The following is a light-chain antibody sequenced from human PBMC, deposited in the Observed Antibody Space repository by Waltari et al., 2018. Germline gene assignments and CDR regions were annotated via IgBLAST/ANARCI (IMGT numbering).Light chain of an antibody. CDR3: QQRSNWPPIT. V-gene: IGKV3-11*01. CDR2: DAS. Sequence: EIMLTQSPVTLSLSPGERATLPCRASQSVSSYLAWYQQKPGQAPRLLIYDASRATGIPARFSGSGSGTDFTLTISSLEPEDFAVYYCQQRSNWPPITFGQGTRLEIK. J-gene: IGKJ5*01. CDR1: QSVSSY.